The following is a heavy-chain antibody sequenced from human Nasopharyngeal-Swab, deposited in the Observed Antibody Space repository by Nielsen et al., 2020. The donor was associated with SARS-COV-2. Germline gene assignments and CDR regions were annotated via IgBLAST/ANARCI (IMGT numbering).Heavy chain of an antibody. CDR3: ARLDVSAAGRDY. CDR2: IYYSGST. J-gene: IGHJ4*02. V-gene: IGHV4-39*01. Sequence: WIRQPPGKGLEWIGSIYYSGSTYYNPSLKSRVTISLDTSKNQFSLKLSSVTAADTAVYYCARLDVSAAGRDYWGQGTLVTVSS. D-gene: IGHD6-13*01.